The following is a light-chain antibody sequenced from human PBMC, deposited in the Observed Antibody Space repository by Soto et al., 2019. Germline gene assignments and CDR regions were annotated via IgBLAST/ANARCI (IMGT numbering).Light chain of an antibody. CDR3: QQRSNWPPVT. CDR1: QRVSSY. CDR2: DAS. V-gene: IGKV3-11*01. J-gene: IGKJ4*01. Sequence: EIVLTQSPATLSLSPGERATLSCRASQRVSSYLAWYQQKPGQAPRLLIYDASNRATGIPARFSGCGSGTDFTLTISSLEPEDFAVYYCQQRSNWPPVTFGGGTKVEIK.